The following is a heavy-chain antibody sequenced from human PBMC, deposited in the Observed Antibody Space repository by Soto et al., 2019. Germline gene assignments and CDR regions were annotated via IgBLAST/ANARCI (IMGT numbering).Heavy chain of an antibody. CDR1: GFTFKNYW. J-gene: IGHJ6*02. CDR3: VRDYDNDDTRRWYFGMDL. Sequence: EVQLVESGGGLVQPGGSLRLSCAASGFTFKNYWMHWVRQAPGKGLVWVSRIDRDGRDASYADSVKGRFTMSRDNAKNTLYMQANNLGVDDTAVYYCVRDYDNDDTRRWYFGMDLWGPGTTVTVSS. CDR2: IDRDGRDA. D-gene: IGHD2-15*01. V-gene: IGHV3-74*01.